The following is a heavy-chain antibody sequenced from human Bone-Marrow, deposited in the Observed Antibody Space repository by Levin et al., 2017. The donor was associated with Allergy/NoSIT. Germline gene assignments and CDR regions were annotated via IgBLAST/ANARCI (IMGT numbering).Heavy chain of an antibody. CDR2: IYWNDDK. Sequence: SGPTLVKPTQTLTLTCTFSGFSLTTSGVGVGWIRQPPGKALEWLALIYWNDDKRYSPSLKSRLTITKDTSKNQVVLTMTNVEAVDTATYYCAHRLGYTSAWDWFDPWGQGTLVTVSS. V-gene: IGHV2-5*01. CDR3: AHRLGYTSAWDWFDP. CDR1: GFSLTTSGVG. D-gene: IGHD6-19*01. J-gene: IGHJ5*02.